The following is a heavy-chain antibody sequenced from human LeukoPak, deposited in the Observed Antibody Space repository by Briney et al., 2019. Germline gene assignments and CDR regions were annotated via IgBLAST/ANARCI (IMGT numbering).Heavy chain of an antibody. V-gene: IGHV4-59*11. CDR2: MYDSGRT. CDR1: GGSISSHY. Sequence: SETLSLTCTVPGGSISSHYWSWIRQPSGKGLEWIGYMYDSGRTKDNPSLKSRVTLSADTSKNQFSLRLSSVTAADTAVYYCATIKRGNIYGYFDFWGQGIMVTVSS. CDR3: ATIKRGNIYGYFDF. D-gene: IGHD5-18*01. J-gene: IGHJ4*02.